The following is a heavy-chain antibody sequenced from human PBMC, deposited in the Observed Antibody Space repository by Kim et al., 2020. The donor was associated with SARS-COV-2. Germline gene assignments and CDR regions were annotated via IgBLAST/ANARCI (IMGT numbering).Heavy chain of an antibody. Sequence: TTYAQKFQERVTLTRDMSTSTAYMELSSLRSEDTAVYYCAAQRVEDAFDIWGQGTMVTVSS. D-gene: IGHD1-1*01. J-gene: IGHJ3*02. V-gene: IGHV1-58*01. CDR3: AAQRVEDAFDI. CDR2: T.